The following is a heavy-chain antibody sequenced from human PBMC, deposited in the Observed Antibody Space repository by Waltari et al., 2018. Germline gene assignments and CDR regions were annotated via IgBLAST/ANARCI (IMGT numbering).Heavy chain of an antibody. J-gene: IGHJ4*02. D-gene: IGHD1-26*01. V-gene: IGHV4-39*07. CDR1: GGSISSSSYY. Sequence: QLQLQESGPGLVKPSETLSLTCTVSGGSISSSSYYWRWIRQPPGKGLEWIGTIYYNGGTQHNPSLKSRVTISIDTSKNQFSLKLTSVTAADTAVYYCAREARVGASASGGYWGQGTLVTVSS. CDR2: IYYNGGT. CDR3: AREARVGASASGGY.